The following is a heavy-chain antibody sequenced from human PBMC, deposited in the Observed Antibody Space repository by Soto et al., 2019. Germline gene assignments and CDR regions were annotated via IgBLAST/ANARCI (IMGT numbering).Heavy chain of an antibody. CDR1: GGSISSGGYY. CDR2: IYYSGST. J-gene: IGHJ4*02. CDR3: ARDPLFLRGFDY. Sequence: PSETLSLTFTVSGGSISSGGYYWSWIRQHPGKGLEWIGYIYYSGSTYYNPSLKSRVTISVDTSKNQFSLKLSSVTAADTAVYYCARDPLFLRGFDYWGQGTLVTVSS. D-gene: IGHD3-10*01. V-gene: IGHV4-31*03.